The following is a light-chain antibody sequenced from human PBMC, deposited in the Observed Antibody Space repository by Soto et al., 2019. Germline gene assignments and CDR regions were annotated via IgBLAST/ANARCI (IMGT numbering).Light chain of an antibody. CDR2: SSS. V-gene: IGKV1-39*01. Sequence: DNQMTQSPSSLSASVGDRVSITCRASQSIVSYLNWYQQIPGKAPKLLIYSSSTLQSGVPSRFSGSGSGTDFTLTISSLQPADFATYYCQQSYSAPYTFGQGTNLEIK. J-gene: IGKJ2*01. CDR3: QQSYSAPYT. CDR1: QSIVSY.